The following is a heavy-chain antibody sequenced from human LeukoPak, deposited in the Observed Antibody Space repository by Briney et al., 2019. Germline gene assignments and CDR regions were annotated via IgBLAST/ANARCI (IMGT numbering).Heavy chain of an antibody. CDR1: GGSISSYS. CDR3: ARGEPYYYDSSGHSFDY. Sequence: SETLSLTCTVSGGSISSYSWSWIRQPPGKGLEWIGYIYYRGSTNYNPSLKSRVTISVDTSKNQFSLKLSSVTAADTAVYYCARGEPYYYDSSGHSFDYWGQGTLVTVSS. J-gene: IGHJ4*02. CDR2: IYYRGST. V-gene: IGHV4-59*13. D-gene: IGHD3-22*01.